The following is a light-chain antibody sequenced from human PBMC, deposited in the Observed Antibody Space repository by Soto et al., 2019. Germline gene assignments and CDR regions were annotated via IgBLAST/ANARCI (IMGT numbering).Light chain of an antibody. Sequence: EIVMTQSPATLSVSPGERATLSCRASQSVSRNLAWYQHKPGQAPRLLIYGASTRDTGIPARFSGSGSGTEFTLTISSLQSEDFAVYYCQQYNNWPLFGGGTKVEIK. V-gene: IGKV3-15*01. CDR1: QSVSRN. CDR2: GAS. CDR3: QQYNNWPL. J-gene: IGKJ4*01.